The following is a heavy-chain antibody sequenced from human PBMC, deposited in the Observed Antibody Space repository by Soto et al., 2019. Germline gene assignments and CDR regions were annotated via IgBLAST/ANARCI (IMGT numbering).Heavy chain of an antibody. CDR3: ARGHVVTTTSNWFDP. V-gene: IGHV4-31*03. Sequence: SSETLSLTCSVSSDSMNSGGYYWIWIRQHPGKGLEWIGYIYSNGDTYYNPSLKSRVTISVDTSKNQFSLKLSSVTAADTAVYYCARGHVVTTTSNWFDPWGQGTLVTVSS. J-gene: IGHJ5*02. D-gene: IGHD3-22*01. CDR1: SDSMNSGGYY. CDR2: IYSNGDT.